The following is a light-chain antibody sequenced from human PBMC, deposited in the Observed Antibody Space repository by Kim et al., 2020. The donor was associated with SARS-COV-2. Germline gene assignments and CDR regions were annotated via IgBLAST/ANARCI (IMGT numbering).Light chain of an antibody. CDR2: DTN. CDR1: TGAVTSGHY. J-gene: IGLJ2*01. CDR3: LLSYSGARV. V-gene: IGLV7-46*01. Sequence: PGGTVTLTCASSTGAVTSGHYPYWFQQKPGQAPRTLIFDTNNKHSWTPARFSGSLLGGKAALTLSGAQSEDEAEYYCLLSYSGARVFGGGTKLTVL.